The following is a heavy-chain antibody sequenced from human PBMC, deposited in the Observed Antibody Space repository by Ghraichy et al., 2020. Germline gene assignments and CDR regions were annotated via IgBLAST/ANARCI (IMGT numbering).Heavy chain of an antibody. Sequence: GGSLRLSCAASGFTVSSNHMSWVRQAPGKGLEWVSVIYSGGSTYYADSVKGRFIISRDNAKNTQYLQMNSLRAEDTAVYYWARDDSGYFDYWGQGTLVTVSS. CDR3: ARDDSGYFDY. J-gene: IGHJ4*02. CDR2: IYSGGST. V-gene: IGHV3-66*01. CDR1: GFTVSSNH. D-gene: IGHD6-25*01.